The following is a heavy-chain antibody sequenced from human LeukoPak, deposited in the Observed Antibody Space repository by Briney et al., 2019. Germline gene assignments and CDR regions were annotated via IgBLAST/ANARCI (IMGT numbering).Heavy chain of an antibody. J-gene: IGHJ5*02. D-gene: IGHD3-22*01. CDR3: ARLYDSSGYTNWLDP. Sequence: SETLSLTCTVSGGSIRSHYWSWIRQPPGKGLEWIGYIYYSGSTKYNPSLKSRVTISVDTSKNQFSLKLSSVTAADTAAYYCARLYDSSGYTNWLDPWGQGTLVTVSS. CDR1: GGSIRSHY. V-gene: IGHV4-59*11. CDR2: IYYSGST.